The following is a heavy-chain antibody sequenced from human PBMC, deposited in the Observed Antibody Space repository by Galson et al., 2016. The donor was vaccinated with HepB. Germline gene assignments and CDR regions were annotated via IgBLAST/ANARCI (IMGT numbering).Heavy chain of an antibody. CDR2: VYYGGSR. Sequence: ETLSLTCTVSGGSISTSENYWAWIRQPPGKGLEWVGSVYYGGSRYYSPSLKNRLSLSVDSPKNEFSLRLSSVTAADTAVYYCARTPRSTNYHHLSFDPWGQGTLVIVSS. V-gene: IGHV4-39*01. CDR3: ARTPRSTNYHHLSFDP. D-gene: IGHD2-2*01. CDR1: GGSISTSENY. J-gene: IGHJ5*02.